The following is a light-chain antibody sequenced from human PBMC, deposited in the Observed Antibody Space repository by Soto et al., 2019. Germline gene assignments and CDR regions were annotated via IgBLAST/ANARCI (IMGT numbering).Light chain of an antibody. CDR3: QHYNSYPWT. Sequence: APSTVSAPEGDRVTITCRASQSISSWLAWYQHKPGKAPKLLIYDASNLDSGVPSRFSGSGSGTEFTLTISSLQPDDIATYYCQHYNSYPWTFGQGTKVAIK. J-gene: IGKJ1*01. CDR1: QSISSW. CDR2: DAS. V-gene: IGKV1-5*01.